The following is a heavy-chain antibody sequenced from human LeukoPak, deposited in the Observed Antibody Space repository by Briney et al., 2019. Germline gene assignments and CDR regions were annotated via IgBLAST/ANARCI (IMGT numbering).Heavy chain of an antibody. CDR3: AKDGKYYDISGAYYCDY. J-gene: IGHJ4*02. CDR2: IRYDARNK. Sequence: GRSLRLSCAASGFTFRAYGTHWVRQAPGKGLEWVAFIRYDARNKYYADSVKGRFTISRDNSKNTLYLQMNSLRAEDTAVYYCAKDGKYYDISGAYYCDYWGQGILVTVSS. V-gene: IGHV3-30*02. CDR1: GFTFRAYG. D-gene: IGHD3-9*01.